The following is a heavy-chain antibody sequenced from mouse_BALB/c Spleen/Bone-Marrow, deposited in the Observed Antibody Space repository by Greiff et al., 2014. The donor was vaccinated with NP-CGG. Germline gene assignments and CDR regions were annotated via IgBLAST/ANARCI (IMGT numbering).Heavy chain of an antibody. Sequence: VQLQQSGAELVRPGSSVKISCKASGYEFSSYWMNWVKQRPGQGLEWIGQIYPGDGDTNYNGKFKGKATLTADKSSSTAYMQVSSLTPEDSAVYFCARVYYGNLDYWGQGTSVTVSS. V-gene: IGHV1-80*01. CDR3: ARVYYGNLDY. CDR2: IYPGDGDT. CDR1: GYEFSSYW. D-gene: IGHD2-1*01. J-gene: IGHJ4*01.